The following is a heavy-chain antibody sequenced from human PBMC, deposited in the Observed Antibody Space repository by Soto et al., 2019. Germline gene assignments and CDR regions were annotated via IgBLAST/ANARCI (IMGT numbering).Heavy chain of an antibody. J-gene: IGHJ4*02. CDR2: ISASDGST. CDR3: AKRAYCSTTTCYHSFDY. V-gene: IGHV3-23*01. Sequence: GSLRLSCAASGFTFSSYGMGWVRQAPGKGLEWVSSISASDGSTYYADSVKGRFTISRDNSKNTLYLQMNSLRAEDTAVYYCAKRAYCSTTTCYHSFDYWGQGTPVTVSS. CDR1: GFTFSSYG. D-gene: IGHD2-2*01.